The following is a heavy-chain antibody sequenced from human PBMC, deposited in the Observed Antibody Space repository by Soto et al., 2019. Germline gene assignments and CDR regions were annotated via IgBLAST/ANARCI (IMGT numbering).Heavy chain of an antibody. J-gene: IGHJ4*02. CDR1: EFSLSSSD. CDR2: SSFDGTQQ. Sequence: PGGSLRLSCTASEFSLSSSDMHWVRRAPGKGLEWLAVSSFDGTQQFYGDSVKGRFTVSRDNSDNTLYLEMNSLRTEDTADYYCAKQLRGSGWYPLDSWGQGTPVTVSS. CDR3: AKQLRGSGWYPLDS. V-gene: IGHV3-30*18. D-gene: IGHD6-19*01.